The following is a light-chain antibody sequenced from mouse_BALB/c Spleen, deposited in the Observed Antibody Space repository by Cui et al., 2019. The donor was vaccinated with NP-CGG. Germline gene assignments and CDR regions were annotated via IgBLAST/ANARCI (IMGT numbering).Light chain of an antibody. CDR3: ALWYSNHWV. Sequence: QAVVTQESALTKSPGETVTLTCRSSTGTVTTNNYANWVQEKPDHLFTGLIGGTKNRAPGVPARFSGSLIGDKAALTITGAQTEDEAIYFCALWYSNHWVFGGGTKLTVL. CDR1: TGTVTTNNY. V-gene: IGLV1*01. J-gene: IGLJ1*01. CDR2: GTK.